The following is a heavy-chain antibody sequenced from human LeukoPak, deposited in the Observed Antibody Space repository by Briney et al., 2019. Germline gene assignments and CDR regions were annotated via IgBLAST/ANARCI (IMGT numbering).Heavy chain of an antibody. D-gene: IGHD3-22*01. V-gene: IGHV1-18*03. CDR1: GYTFISYG. J-gene: IGHJ4*02. Sequence: ASVKVSCKASGYTFISYGISWVRQAPGQGLEWMGWISAYNGNTNYAQKLQGRVTMTTDTSTSTAYMELRSLRSDDMAVYYCARVFTYYYDSSGYPRRPFDYWGQGTLVTVSS. CDR3: ARVFTYYYDSSGYPRRPFDY. CDR2: ISAYNGNT.